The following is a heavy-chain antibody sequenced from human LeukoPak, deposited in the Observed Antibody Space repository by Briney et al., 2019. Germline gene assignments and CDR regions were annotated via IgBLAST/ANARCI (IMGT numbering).Heavy chain of an antibody. CDR3: ASLWRPGKYGDYRDFDY. D-gene: IGHD4-17*01. CDR1: GFTFSSYS. Sequence: GGSLRLSCAASGFTFSSYSMNWVRQAPGKGLEWVSSISSSSSYIYYADSVKDRFTISRDNAKNSLYLQMNSLRAEDTAVYYCASLWRPGKYGDYRDFDYWGQGTLVTVSS. V-gene: IGHV3-21*01. CDR2: ISSSSSYI. J-gene: IGHJ4*02.